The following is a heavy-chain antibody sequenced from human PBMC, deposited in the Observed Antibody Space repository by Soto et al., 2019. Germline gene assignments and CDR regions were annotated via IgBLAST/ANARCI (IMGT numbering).Heavy chain of an antibody. CDR2: IYYSGST. J-gene: IGHJ4*02. CDR1: GGSISGYY. CDR3: ARHSNEYRKSLDY. Sequence: SETLSLTCTVSGGSISGYYWSWIRQPPGKGLEWIAYIYYSGSTNSNPSLKSRVTITIDTSKNQFSLKLSSVTTADTAVYYCARHSNEYRKSLDYWGQGTLVTVSS. D-gene: IGHD1-1*01. V-gene: IGHV4-59*08.